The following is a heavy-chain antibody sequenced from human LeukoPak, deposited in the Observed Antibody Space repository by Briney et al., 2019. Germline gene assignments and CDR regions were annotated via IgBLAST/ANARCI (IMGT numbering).Heavy chain of an antibody. CDR1: GFTFSGYG. J-gene: IGHJ4*02. V-gene: IGHV3-33*01. Sequence: GGSLRLSCAASGFTFSGYGMHWVRQAPGKGLEWVAIIWHDGSNKYYADSVKGRFTISRDNAKNSLDLQMNSLRAEDTAVYYCARDQYLDYWGQGTLVTVSS. CDR3: ARDQYLDY. CDR2: IWHDGSNK.